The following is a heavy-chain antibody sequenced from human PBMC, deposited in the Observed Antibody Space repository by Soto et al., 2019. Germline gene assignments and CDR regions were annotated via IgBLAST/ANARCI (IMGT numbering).Heavy chain of an antibody. D-gene: IGHD2-15*01. CDR2: INPNSGGT. CDR3: ARGTGGYCSGGSCRLDPYYYYYMDV. CDR1: GYTFTGYY. V-gene: IGHV1-2*04. Sequence: ASVKVSCKASGYTFTGYYMHWVRQAPGQGLEWMGWINPNSGGTNYAQKFQGWVTMTRDTSISTAYMELSRLRSDDTAVYYCARGTGGYCSGGSCRLDPYYYYYMDVWGKGTTVTVSS. J-gene: IGHJ6*03.